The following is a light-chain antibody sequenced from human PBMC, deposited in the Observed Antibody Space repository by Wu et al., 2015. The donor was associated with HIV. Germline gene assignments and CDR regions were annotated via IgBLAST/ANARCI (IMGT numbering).Light chain of an antibody. Sequence: EIVLTQSPATLSVSPGERATLSCRASQRVSSNLAWYQQKHGQAPRLLIYGASTRATGIPARFSGSGSGTEFTLTISSMRSEDSALYYCQQYNSWPRAFGQGTKVEIK. CDR1: QRVSSN. CDR3: QQYNSWPRA. CDR2: GAS. V-gene: IGKV3-15*01. J-gene: IGKJ1*01.